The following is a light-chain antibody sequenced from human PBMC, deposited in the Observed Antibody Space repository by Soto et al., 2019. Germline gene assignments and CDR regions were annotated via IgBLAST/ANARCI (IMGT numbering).Light chain of an antibody. J-gene: IGLJ1*01. CDR1: SSDVGGYKF. V-gene: IGLV2-14*01. CDR2: EVT. CDR3: SSYAGSSPLYV. Sequence: QSVLTQPASVSGSPGQSITISCTGTSSDVGGYKFVSWYQQHPGKVPKLLIYEVTNRPSGVSNRFSGSKSGNMASLTISGLQAEDEADYYCSSYAGSSPLYVFGTGTKLTVL.